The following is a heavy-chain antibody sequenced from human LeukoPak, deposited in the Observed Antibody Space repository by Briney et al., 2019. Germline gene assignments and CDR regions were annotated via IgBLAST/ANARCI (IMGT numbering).Heavy chain of an antibody. D-gene: IGHD3-10*01. V-gene: IGHV3-30*04. CDR3: ARDPERLWFGELSGGYYFDY. CDR2: ISYDGSNK. J-gene: IGHJ4*02. Sequence: PGGSLRLSCAASGFTFSSYVMHWVRQAPGKGLEWVAVISYDGSNKYYADSVKGRFTISRDNSKNTLYLQMNSLRAEDTAVYYCARDPERLWFGELSGGYYFDYWGQGTLVPVSS. CDR1: GFTFSSYV.